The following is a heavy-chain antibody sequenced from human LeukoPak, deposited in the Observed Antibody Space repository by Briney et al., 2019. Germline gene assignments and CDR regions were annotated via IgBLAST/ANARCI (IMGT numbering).Heavy chain of an antibody. CDR1: GFTFSSNY. CDR3: ARGGYYYASSGSWGDPFDI. CDR2: IYSGTTT. Sequence: TGGSLRLSCAASGFTFSSNYMSWVRQAPGKGLEWVSIIYSGTTTYYADSVAGRFTISRDNSKNTVYLQMNSLRAEDTAVYYCARGGYYYASSGSWGDPFDIWGQGTMVTVSS. V-gene: IGHV3-66*01. J-gene: IGHJ3*02. D-gene: IGHD3-22*01.